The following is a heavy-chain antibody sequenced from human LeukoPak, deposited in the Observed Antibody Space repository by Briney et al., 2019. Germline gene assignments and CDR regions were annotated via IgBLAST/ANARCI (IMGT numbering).Heavy chain of an antibody. V-gene: IGHV4-59*08. CDR2: IYYSGST. D-gene: IGHD6-19*01. CDR1: GGSISSYY. J-gene: IGHJ4*02. CDR3: ARRGGGAVATDY. Sequence: SETLSLTCTVSGGSISSYYWSWIRQPPGKGLEWIGYIYYSGSTNYNPSLKSRVTISVDTSKNQFSLKLSSVTAADTAVYYCARRGGGAVATDYWGQGTLVTVSS.